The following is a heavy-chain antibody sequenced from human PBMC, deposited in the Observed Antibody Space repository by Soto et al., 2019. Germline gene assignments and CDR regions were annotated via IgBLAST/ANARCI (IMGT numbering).Heavy chain of an antibody. CDR3: ARLSYYYGMDV. Sequence: WETLSLTGTVSGGSISSSSYYWGWIRQPPGKGLEWIGSIYYSGSTYYNPSLKSRVTISVDTSKNQFSLKLSSVTAADTAVYYCARLSYYYGMDVWGQGTTVTVSS. CDR1: GGSISSSSYY. V-gene: IGHV4-39*01. J-gene: IGHJ6*02. CDR2: IYYSGST.